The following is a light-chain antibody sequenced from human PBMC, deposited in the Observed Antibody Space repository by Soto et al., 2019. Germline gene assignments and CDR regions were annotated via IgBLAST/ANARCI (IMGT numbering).Light chain of an antibody. J-gene: IGKJ5*01. CDR1: QDIAGY. CDR2: DAS. V-gene: IGKV1-33*01. CDR3: QQYDNLQLT. Sequence: GDRVTITWRASQDIAGYLAWYQHKPGKAPKLLIYDASNLETGVPSRFSGSGSGTDFTFTISSLQPEDIATYYCQQYDNLQLTFGQGTRLEIK.